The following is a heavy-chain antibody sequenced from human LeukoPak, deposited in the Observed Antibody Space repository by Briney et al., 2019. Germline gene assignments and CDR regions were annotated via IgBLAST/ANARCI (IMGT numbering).Heavy chain of an antibody. J-gene: IGHJ5*02. D-gene: IGHD6-19*01. CDR2: IYYSGRT. CDR3: ARGTAVAGT. Sequence: KPSETLSLTCTVSGDSISNYYWSWIRQSPGKGLEWIGYIYYSGRTNYNPSRRSRVTISVDTSKNQFSLRLSSVTAADTAVYYCARGTAVAGTWGQGTLVTVSS. V-gene: IGHV4-59*01. CDR1: GDSISNYY.